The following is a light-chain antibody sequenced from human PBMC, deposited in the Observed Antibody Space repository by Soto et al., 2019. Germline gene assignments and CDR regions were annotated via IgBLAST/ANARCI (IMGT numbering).Light chain of an antibody. CDR3: SSYTSRSTPCD. J-gene: IGLJ1*01. V-gene: IGLV2-14*01. CDR2: EVS. Sequence: QSALTQTASVSGSPGQSITISCTGTSSDVGGHNYVSWYQHHPGKAPKLIIYEVSNRPSGVSHRFSGSKSGNTASLTISGLQAEDEADYYCSSYTSRSTPCDFGTGTKLTVL. CDR1: SSDVGGHNY.